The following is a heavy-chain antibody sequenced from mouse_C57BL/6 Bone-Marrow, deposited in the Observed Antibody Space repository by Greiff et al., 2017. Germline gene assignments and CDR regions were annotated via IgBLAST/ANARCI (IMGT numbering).Heavy chain of an antibody. Sequence: QVQLQQPGAELVRPGSSVKLSCKASGYTFTSYWMHWVKQRPIQGLEWIGNIDPSDSETHYNQKFKDKDTLTVDKSSSTAYMQLSSLTSEDSAVYYCVVCYYYGSSYDAMDYWGQGTSVTVSS. CDR1: GYTFTSYW. D-gene: IGHD1-1*01. CDR2: IDPSDSET. J-gene: IGHJ4*01. CDR3: VVCYYYGSSYDAMDY. V-gene: IGHV1-52*01.